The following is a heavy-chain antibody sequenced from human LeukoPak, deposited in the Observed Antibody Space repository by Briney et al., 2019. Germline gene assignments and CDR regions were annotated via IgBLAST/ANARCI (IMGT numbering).Heavy chain of an antibody. CDR2: ISSSSSYI. V-gene: IGHV3-21*04. J-gene: IGHJ5*02. D-gene: IGHD2-2*01. Sequence: GGSLRLSCAASGFTFSSYSMNWVRQAPGKGLEWVSSISSSSSYIYYADSVKGRFTISRDNAKNSLYLQMNSLRAEDTAVYYCAKLGYCSNTSCTTNWFDPWGQGTLVTVSS. CDR3: AKLGYCSNTSCTTNWFDP. CDR1: GFTFSSYS.